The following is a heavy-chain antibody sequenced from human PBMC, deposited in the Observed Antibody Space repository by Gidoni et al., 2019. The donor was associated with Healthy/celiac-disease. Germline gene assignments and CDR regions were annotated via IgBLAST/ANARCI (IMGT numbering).Heavy chain of an antibody. CDR1: GYTFTSYG. D-gene: IGHD2-21*01. V-gene: IGHV1-18*01. Sequence: QVPLVQSVAEVNKPGASVKVSCKASGYTFTSYGISWVRQAPGQGLEWMGWISAYNGNINYAQKLQGRVTMNKDTSTSTAYMELRSLRSDDTAVYYCARGRAYCGGDCYINDYWGQGTLVTVSS. CDR3: ARGRAYCGGDCYINDY. CDR2: ISAYNGNI. J-gene: IGHJ4*02.